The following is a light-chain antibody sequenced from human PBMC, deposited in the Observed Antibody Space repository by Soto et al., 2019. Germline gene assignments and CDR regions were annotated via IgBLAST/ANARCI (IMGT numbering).Light chain of an antibody. CDR2: DAS. CDR1: QSLNRW. V-gene: IGKV1-5*01. CDR3: QQYNSFPYI. Sequence: DIQMTQSPSTLSASVGDRVTVTCRASQSLNRWLAWYQQRPGKAPKLLIYDASELESGVPSRFSGSGSGTDFTLTISRLQPDDFATYYCQQYNSFPYIFGQGTKLEIK. J-gene: IGKJ2*01.